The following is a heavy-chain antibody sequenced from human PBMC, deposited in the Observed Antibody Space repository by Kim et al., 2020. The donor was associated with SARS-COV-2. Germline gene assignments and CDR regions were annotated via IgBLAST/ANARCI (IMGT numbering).Heavy chain of an antibody. D-gene: IGHD3-9*01. J-gene: IGHJ2*01. V-gene: IGHV3-13*01. CDR3: ARAYYDILTGRGGWYFDL. Sequence: KGRFTISRENAKNSLYLQMNSLRAGDTAVYYCARAYYDILTGRGGWYFDLWGRGTLVTVSS.